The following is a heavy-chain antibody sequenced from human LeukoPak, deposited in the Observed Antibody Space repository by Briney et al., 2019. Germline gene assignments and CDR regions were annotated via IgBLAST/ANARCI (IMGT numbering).Heavy chain of an antibody. V-gene: IGHV3-30*04. CDR2: ISYDGKKS. Sequence: GGSLRLSCAASGFSFNSYDMHWVRQAPGKGLEWVAVISYDGKKSYYADSVKGRFTISRDNSKSTLYLQMNSLRAEDTAVYYCAREAVAGVDAFDIWGQGTMVTVSS. CDR3: AREAVAGVDAFDI. CDR1: GFSFNSYD. J-gene: IGHJ3*02. D-gene: IGHD6-19*01.